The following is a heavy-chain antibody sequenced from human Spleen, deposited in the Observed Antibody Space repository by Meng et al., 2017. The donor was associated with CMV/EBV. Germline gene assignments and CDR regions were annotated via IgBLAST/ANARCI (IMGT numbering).Heavy chain of an antibody. J-gene: IGHJ4*02. CDR1: GGSISGYF. D-gene: IGHD5-12*01. CDR3: ARDSNGYDLAPFDY. Sequence: SGGSISGYFWSWIRQAPGKGLEWVSSISSSHTYIYYPDSVKGRFTISRDNAKNSLYLQMNSLRAEDTAVYYCARDSNGYDLAPFDYWGQGTLVTVSS. CDR2: ISSSHTYI. V-gene: IGHV3-21*01.